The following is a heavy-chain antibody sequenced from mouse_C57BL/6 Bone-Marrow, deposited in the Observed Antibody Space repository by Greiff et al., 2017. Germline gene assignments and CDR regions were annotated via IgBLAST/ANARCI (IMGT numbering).Heavy chain of an antibody. CDR1: GYTFTSYW. V-gene: IGHV1-5*01. D-gene: IGHD2-4*01. Sequence: EVQLQQSGTVLARPGASVKMSCKTSGYTFTSYWMHWVKQRPGQGLEWIGAIYPGNSDTSYNQKFKGKAKMTAITYACNAYLELSSLTNEASAVYYCTNLITTSYAKDYWGHGTTVTVST. CDR2: IYPGNSDT. J-gene: IGHJ4*01. CDR3: TNLITTSYAKDY.